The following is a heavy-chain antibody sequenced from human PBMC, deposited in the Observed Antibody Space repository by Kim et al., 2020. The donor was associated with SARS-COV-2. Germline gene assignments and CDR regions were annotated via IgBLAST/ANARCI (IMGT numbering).Heavy chain of an antibody. CDR3: ARRFTPPVADPYNWFDP. CDR2: IYYSGST. CDR1: GGSISSSSYY. J-gene: IGHJ5*02. D-gene: IGHD6-19*01. V-gene: IGHV4-39*01. Sequence: SETLSLTCTVSGGSISSSSYYWGWIRQPPGKGLEWIGSIYYSGSTYYNPSLKSRVTISVDTSKNQFSLKLSSVTAADTAVYYCARRFTPPVADPYNWFDPWGQGTLVTVSS.